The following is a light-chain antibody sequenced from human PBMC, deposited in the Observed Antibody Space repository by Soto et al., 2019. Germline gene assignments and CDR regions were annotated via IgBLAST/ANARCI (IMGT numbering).Light chain of an antibody. V-gene: IGKV3-20*01. CDR2: GAS. Sequence: IVLTQSPGTLALSPGERATLSCRASQSVSTNNLAWYQRKPGQAPRLLIYGASSRATDIPARFSGSGSVTDFTLTITRLEPEDFAVYYCQQYGSSPPTFGQGTKVEIK. CDR1: QSVSTNN. CDR3: QQYGSSPPT. J-gene: IGKJ1*01.